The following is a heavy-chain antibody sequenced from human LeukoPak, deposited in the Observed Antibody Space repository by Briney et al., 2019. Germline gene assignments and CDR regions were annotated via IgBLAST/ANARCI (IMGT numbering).Heavy chain of an antibody. D-gene: IGHD6-19*01. Sequence: PSQTLSLTCTVSGGSISSGGYYWSWIRQHPGKGLEWIGSIYYSGSTNYNPSLKSRVTISVDTSKNQFSLKLSSVTAADTAVYYCARGPNIAVAGSGGDYWGQGTLVTVSS. CDR3: ARGPNIAVAGSGGDY. CDR2: IYYSGST. J-gene: IGHJ4*02. CDR1: GGSISSGGYY. V-gene: IGHV4-31*03.